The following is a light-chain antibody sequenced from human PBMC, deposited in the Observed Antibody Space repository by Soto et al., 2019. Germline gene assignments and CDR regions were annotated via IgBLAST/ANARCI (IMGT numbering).Light chain of an antibody. CDR1: SSDVGTYNF. Sequence: QSALTQPASVSGSPGQSITISCTGTSSDVGTYNFVSWYQQHPGKAPKLMIYEVSSRPSGVSNRFSGSKSGNTASLTISGLQAEDEADYYCSSYSSTSTPWVFGGGTQLTFL. CDR3: SSYSSTSTPWV. V-gene: IGLV2-14*01. J-gene: IGLJ3*02. CDR2: EVS.